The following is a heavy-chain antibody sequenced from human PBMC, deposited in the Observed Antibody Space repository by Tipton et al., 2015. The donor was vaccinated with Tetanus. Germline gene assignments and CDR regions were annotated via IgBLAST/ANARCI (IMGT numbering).Heavy chain of an antibody. CDR3: ARGALGWVGGGTPPYYFDY. CDR1: GGSISSYY. V-gene: IGHV4-4*07. Sequence: TLSLTCTVSGGSISSYYWSWIRQPAGKGLEWIGRIYTSGSTNYNPSLKSRVTMSVDTSKNQFSLKLSSVTAADPAVYYCARGALGWVGGGTPPYYFDYWGQGTLVTVSS. J-gene: IGHJ4*02. CDR2: IYTSGST. D-gene: IGHD3-16*01.